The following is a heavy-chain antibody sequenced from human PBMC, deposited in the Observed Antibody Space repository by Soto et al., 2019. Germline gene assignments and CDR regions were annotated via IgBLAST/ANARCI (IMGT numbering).Heavy chain of an antibody. CDR1: GYTFTTYA. D-gene: IGHD3-10*01. CDR3: TGESGSGPYYKAFDI. CDR2: INAGTGDT. J-gene: IGHJ3*02. V-gene: IGHV1-3*01. Sequence: QVQLVQSGAEVKKPGASGKVSCKASGYTFTTYAMFWVRQAPGQRLEWMGWINAGTGDTAYSQKLPGRVTSTRDTSASTAFMELSSRRSEDTAVYYCTGESGSGPYYKAFDIRGQGTMVTVSS.